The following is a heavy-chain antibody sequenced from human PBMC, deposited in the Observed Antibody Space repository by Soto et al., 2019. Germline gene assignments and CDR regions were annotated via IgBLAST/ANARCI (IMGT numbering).Heavy chain of an antibody. CDR1: GVSISSGGYY. Sequence: QVQLQESGPGLVKPSQTLSLICTVSGVSISSGGYYWNWIRQHPGKGLEWIAYIYYTGTTYYNPSLKSRLTMSLDTSKSQFSLKLSSVTAADTAVYYCARARLDYYGSESYGPGAFDIWGQGTLVTVSS. V-gene: IGHV4-31*03. D-gene: IGHD3-10*01. CDR2: IYYTGTT. J-gene: IGHJ3*02. CDR3: ARARLDYYGSESYGPGAFDI.